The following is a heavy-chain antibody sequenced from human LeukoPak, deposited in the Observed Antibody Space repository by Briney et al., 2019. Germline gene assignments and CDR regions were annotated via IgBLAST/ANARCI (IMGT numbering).Heavy chain of an antibody. CDR2: ISYDGSNK. J-gene: IGHJ4*02. CDR3: AREGRDLDY. Sequence: GRSLRLSCAASGFTFSSYAMHWVRQAPGKGLEWVAVISYDGSNKYYADSVKGRFTISRDNAKNSLYLQMNSLRADDTAVYFCAREGRDLDYWGQGALVTVSS. CDR1: GFTFSSYA. V-gene: IGHV3-30*04.